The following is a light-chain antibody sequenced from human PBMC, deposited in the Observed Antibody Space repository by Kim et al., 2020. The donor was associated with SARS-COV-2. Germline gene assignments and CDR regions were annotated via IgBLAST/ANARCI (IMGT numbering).Light chain of an antibody. J-gene: IGKJ2*01. Sequence: SAAVGDRITIPSRASQSISIWLAWHQQKPGKAPKVLIYKASNLGSGVPSRFSGSGSGTEFTLAISSLHPDDFATYYCQQYITYPYTFGQGTKLEI. CDR1: QSISIW. CDR2: KAS. CDR3: QQYITYPYT. V-gene: IGKV1-5*03.